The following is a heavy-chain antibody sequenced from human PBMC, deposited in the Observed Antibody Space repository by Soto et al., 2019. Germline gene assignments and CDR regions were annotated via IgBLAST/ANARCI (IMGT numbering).Heavy chain of an antibody. CDR2: TYYRSKWYN. Sequence: SQTLSLTCAISGDSVSSNSAAWNWIRQSPSRGLEWLGRTYYRSKWYNDYAVSVKSRITINPDTSKNQFSLQLNSVTPEDMAVYFCVRGFCSGGSCHYYYYYMDVWGKGTTVTVSS. D-gene: IGHD2-15*01. V-gene: IGHV6-1*01. CDR3: VRGFCSGGSCHYYYYYMDV. J-gene: IGHJ6*03. CDR1: GDSVSSNSAA.